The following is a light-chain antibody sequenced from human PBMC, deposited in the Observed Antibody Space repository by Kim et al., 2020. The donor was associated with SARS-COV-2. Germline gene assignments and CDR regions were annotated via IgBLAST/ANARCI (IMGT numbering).Light chain of an antibody. V-gene: IGKV1-5*03. CDR1: QSISSW. CDR3: QQYDTYQT. CDR2: RAS. J-gene: IGKJ1*01. Sequence: SASVGDRGTITCRASQSISSWLAWYQQKPGKAPKLLIYRASNLETGVPSRFSGSGYGTEFTLTISSLQPDDFATYYCQQYDTYQTFGQGTKVDIK.